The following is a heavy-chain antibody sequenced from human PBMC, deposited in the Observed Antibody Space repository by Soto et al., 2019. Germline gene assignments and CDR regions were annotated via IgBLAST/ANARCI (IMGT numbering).Heavy chain of an antibody. V-gene: IGHV3-7*03. CDR1: GFTFSSYW. D-gene: IGHD3-3*01. J-gene: IGHJ4*02. Sequence: VGSLRLSCAASGFTFSSYWMSWVRQAPGKGLEWVANIKQDGSEKYYVDSVKGRFTISRDNAKNSLYLQMNSLRAEDTAVYYCARARVRFLEWLSPYFDYWGQGTLVTVSS. CDR3: ARARVRFLEWLSPYFDY. CDR2: IKQDGSEK.